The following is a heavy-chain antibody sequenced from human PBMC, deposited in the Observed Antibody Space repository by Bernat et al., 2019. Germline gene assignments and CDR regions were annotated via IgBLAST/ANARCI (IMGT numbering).Heavy chain of an antibody. V-gene: IGHV5-51*03. CDR1: GYSFTSYW. CDR2: IYPGDSDT. D-gene: IGHD3-16*02. J-gene: IGHJ4*02. CDR3: ATSSGPYDYVWGSYRYTNYFDY. Sequence: EVQLVQSGAEVKKPGESLKISCKGSGYSFTSYWIGWVRQMPGKGLEWMGIIYPGDSDTRYSPSFQGPVTMSAAKSIITAYLQWSSLKASDTAMYYCATSSGPYDYVWGSYRYTNYFDYWGQGTLVTVSS.